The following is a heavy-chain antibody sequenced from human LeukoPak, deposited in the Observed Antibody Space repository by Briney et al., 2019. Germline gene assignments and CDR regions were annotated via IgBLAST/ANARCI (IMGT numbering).Heavy chain of an antibody. CDR2: ISSSSSTI. V-gene: IGHV3-48*02. CDR1: GFTFSYYT. J-gene: IGHJ4*02. Sequence: PGGSLRLSCAASGFTFSYYTMHWVRQAPGKGLEWVSYISSSSSTIYYADSVKGRFTISRDNAKNSLYLQMNSLRDEDTAVYYCARNPYYDILTGSEPPFDYWGQGTLVTVSS. CDR3: ARNPYYDILTGSEPPFDY. D-gene: IGHD3-9*01.